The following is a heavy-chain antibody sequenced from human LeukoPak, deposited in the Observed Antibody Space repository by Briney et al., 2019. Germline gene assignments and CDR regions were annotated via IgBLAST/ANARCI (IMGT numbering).Heavy chain of an antibody. CDR3: ASTPITIFGVVDPSYFDY. CDR1: XXSFXXYX. D-gene: IGHD3-3*01. CDR2: XXPGDSDT. V-gene: IGHV5-51*01. Sequence: XSXKGSXXSFXXYXXGWXRXMXXXXXXXXXXXXPGDSDTRYSPSFQGQVTISADKSISTAYLQWSSLKASDTAMYYCASTPITIFGVVDPSYFDYWGQGTLVTVSS. J-gene: IGHJ4*02.